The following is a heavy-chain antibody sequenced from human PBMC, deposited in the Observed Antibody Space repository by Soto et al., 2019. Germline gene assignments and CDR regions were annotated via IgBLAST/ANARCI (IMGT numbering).Heavy chain of an antibody. Sequence: SETLSLTCTVSGGSIRSGGYYWSWIRQHPGKGLEWIGYIYYSGSTYYNPSLKSRVTISVDTSKNQFSLKLSSVTAADTAVYYCARAWGDYGDYDPYYYYGMDVWGQGTTVTVS. V-gene: IGHV4-31*03. J-gene: IGHJ6*02. CDR2: IYYSGST. CDR1: GGSIRSGGYY. CDR3: ARAWGDYGDYDPYYYYGMDV. D-gene: IGHD4-17*01.